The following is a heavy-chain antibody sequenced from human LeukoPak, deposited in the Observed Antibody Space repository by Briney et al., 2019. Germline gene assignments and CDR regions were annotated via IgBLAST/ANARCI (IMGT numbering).Heavy chain of an antibody. D-gene: IGHD3-3*01. J-gene: IGHJ3*02. CDR1: GGSFSGYC. V-gene: IGHV4-34*01. CDR3: ARGPSAILEWLLKRAFDI. Sequence: SETLSLTCAVYGGSFSGYCWSWIRQPPGKGLEWIGEINHSGSTNYNPSLKSRVTISVETSKNQFSLKLSSVTAADTAVYYCARGPSAILEWLLKRAFDIWGQGTMVTVSS. CDR2: INHSGST.